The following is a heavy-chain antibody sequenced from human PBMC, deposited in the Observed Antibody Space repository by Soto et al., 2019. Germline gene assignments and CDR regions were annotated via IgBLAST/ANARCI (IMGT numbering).Heavy chain of an antibody. CDR3: ARGYDYVWGTYRPPPPSFFDY. CDR2: IDPSDSYT. V-gene: IGHV5-10-1*01. CDR1: GYSFTSYW. J-gene: IGHJ4*02. Sequence: GESLKISCKGSGYSFTSYWISWVRQMPGKGLEWMGRIDPSDSYTNYSPSFQGHVTISADKSISTAYLQWSSLKASDTAMYYCARGYDYVWGTYRPPPPSFFDYWGQGSLVTVSS. D-gene: IGHD3-16*02.